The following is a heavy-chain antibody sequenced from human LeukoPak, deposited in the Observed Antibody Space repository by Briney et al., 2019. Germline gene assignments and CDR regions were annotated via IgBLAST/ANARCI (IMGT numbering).Heavy chain of an antibody. V-gene: IGHV1-18*01. CDR3: ARALSPGGWAAILSNYYYYMDV. CDR1: GYTFTSYG. J-gene: IGHJ6*03. Sequence: ASVKVSCKASGYTFTSYGISWVRQAPGQGLEWMGWISAYNGNTNYAQKLQGRVTMTTDTSTSTAYMELRSLRSDDTAVYYCARALSPGGWAAILSNYYYYMDVWGKGTTVTVPS. D-gene: IGHD2-2*02. CDR2: ISAYNGNT.